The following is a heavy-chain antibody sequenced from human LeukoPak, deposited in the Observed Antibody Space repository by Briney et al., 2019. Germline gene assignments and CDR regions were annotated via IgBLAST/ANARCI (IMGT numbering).Heavy chain of an antibody. CDR3: ARDQEIAAASLADY. D-gene: IGHD6-13*01. CDR2: INPNSGGT. CDR1: GYTFTGYY. Sequence: ASVKVSCKASGYTFTGYYMHWVRQAPGQGLEWMGWINPNSGGTNYAQKFQGRVTMTRDTSISTAYMELSRLRSDDTAVYYCARDQEIAAASLADYWGQGTLVTVSS. J-gene: IGHJ4*02. V-gene: IGHV1-2*02.